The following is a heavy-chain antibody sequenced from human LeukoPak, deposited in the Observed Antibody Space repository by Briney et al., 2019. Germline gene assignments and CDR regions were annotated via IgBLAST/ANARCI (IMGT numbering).Heavy chain of an antibody. CDR1: GFTFSGSA. CDR2: IRSKTSNYAT. D-gene: IGHD3-10*01. CDR3: TRLRGEKASGDY. V-gene: IGHV3-73*01. J-gene: IGHJ4*02. Sequence: GGSLRLSCAASGFTFSGSAMHWVRQASGKGLEWVGRIRSKTSNYATEFAVSVGGRFTISRDDSKNMVYLQMNNLKTEDTAVYYCTRLRGEKASGDYWGQGTLVTVSS.